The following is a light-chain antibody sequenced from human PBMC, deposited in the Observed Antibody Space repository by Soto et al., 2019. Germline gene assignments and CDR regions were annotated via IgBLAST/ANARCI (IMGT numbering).Light chain of an antibody. CDR2: AAS. CDR3: LQDHNLWT. V-gene: IGKV1-6*02. CDR1: QGIRND. Sequence: AIQMTQSPSSLSASVGDRVTITCRASQGIRNDLGWYQQKPGKAPKLLIYAASRLQSGVPLRFSGSGSGTDFTLTISSLQPEDFATYYCLQDHNLWTFGQGTKVEIK. J-gene: IGKJ1*01.